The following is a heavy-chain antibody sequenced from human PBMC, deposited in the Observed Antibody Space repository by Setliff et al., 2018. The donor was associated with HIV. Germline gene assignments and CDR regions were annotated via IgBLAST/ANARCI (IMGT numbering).Heavy chain of an antibody. Sequence: SETLSLTCTVSGAPLSSYYLNWIRQPPGKGLEWIGEINHSGSTNYNPSLKSRVTISVDTSKNQFSLKLSSVTAADTAVYYCTRAEQQLPYYYYYYGMDVWGQGTTVTVSS. V-gene: IGHV4-34*01. D-gene: IGHD6-13*01. J-gene: IGHJ6*02. CDR2: INHSGST. CDR3: TRAEQQLPYYYYYYGMDV. CDR1: GAPLSSYY.